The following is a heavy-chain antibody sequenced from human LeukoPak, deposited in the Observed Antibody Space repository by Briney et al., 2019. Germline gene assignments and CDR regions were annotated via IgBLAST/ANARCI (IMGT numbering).Heavy chain of an antibody. CDR2: IYYSGST. D-gene: IGHD2-2*01. V-gene: IGHV4-31*11. J-gene: IGHJ5*02. CDR1: GGSFSGYY. CDR3: ATFFGRCSSTSCSHTHNWFDP. Sequence: LSLTCAVYGGSFSGYYWSWIRQHPGKGLEWIGYIYYSGSTYYNPSLKSRVTISVDTSKNQFSLKLSSVTAADTAVYYCATFFGRCSSTSCSHTHNWFDPWGQGTLVTVSS.